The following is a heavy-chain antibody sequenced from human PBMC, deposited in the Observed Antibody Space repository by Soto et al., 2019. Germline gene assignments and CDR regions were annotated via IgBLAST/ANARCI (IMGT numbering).Heavy chain of an antibody. Sequence: QITLKESGPTLVKPTQTLTLTCTFSGFSLSTSGVGVGWIRQPPGKALEWLALIYWADDKRYSPSLKSRLTITQDTPKNQLVHTRTNMDPVDTATYYCAHVITIIEVVTPKRVGWFDPWGQGTLVTVSS. V-gene: IGHV2-5*02. D-gene: IGHD3-22*01. J-gene: IGHJ5*02. CDR2: IYWADDK. CDR1: GFSLSTSGVG. CDR3: AHVITIIEVVTPKRVGWFDP.